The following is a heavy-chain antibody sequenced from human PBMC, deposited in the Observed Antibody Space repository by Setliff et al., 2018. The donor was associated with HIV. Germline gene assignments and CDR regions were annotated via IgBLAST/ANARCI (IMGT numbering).Heavy chain of an antibody. CDR1: GGSIGSYR. CDR3: ARRGVQEELGWLDP. D-gene: IGHD7-27*01. J-gene: IGHJ5*02. Sequence: SETLSLTCAVFGGSIGSYRWNWIRQPPGKGLEWIGYIYYSGSTNYNPSLKSRVTISVDTSKNQFSLKLSSVTAADTAIYYCARRGVQEELGWLDPWGQGTLVTVSS. V-gene: IGHV4-59*08. CDR2: IYYSGST.